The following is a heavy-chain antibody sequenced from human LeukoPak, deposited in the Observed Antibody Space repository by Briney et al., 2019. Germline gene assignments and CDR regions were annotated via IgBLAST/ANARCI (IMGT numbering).Heavy chain of an antibody. CDR3: ASDDYGDLVNAFDI. J-gene: IGHJ3*02. D-gene: IGHD4-17*01. Sequence: SETLSLTCTVSGGSISGYYWSWMRQPPRKRLEWIGHIYYSGYTNFNPSLKSRVTISVDTSKNQFSLKLSSVAAADTAVYYCASDDYGDLVNAFDIWGQGTMVTVSS. CDR1: GGSISGYY. V-gene: IGHV4-59*08. CDR2: IYYSGYT.